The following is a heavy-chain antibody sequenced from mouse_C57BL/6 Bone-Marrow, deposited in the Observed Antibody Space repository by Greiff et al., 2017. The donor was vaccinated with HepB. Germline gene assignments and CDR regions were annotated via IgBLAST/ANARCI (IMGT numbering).Heavy chain of an antibody. D-gene: IGHD1-1*01. V-gene: IGHV1-18*01. CDR1: GYTFTDYN. CDR3: ARITTVVAQWYFDV. J-gene: IGHJ1*03. CDR2: INPNNGGT. Sequence: LQESGPELVKPGASVKIPCKASGYTFTDYNMDWVKQSHGKSLEWIGDINPNNGGTIYNQKFKGKATLTVDKSSSTAYMELRSLTSEDTAVYYCARITTVVAQWYFDVWGTGTTVTVSS.